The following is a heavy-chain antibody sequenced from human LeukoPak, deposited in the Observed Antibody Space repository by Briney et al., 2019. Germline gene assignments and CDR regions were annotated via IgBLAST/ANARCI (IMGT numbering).Heavy chain of an antibody. V-gene: IGHV3-21*01. J-gene: IGHJ4*02. Sequence: GGSLRLSCAASGFTFSNYNMNWVRQAPGKGLEWVSSISSTTGDIYYADSVKGRFTISRDNARNSLFLQMNSLRAEDTAVYFCARNRQWLLADYWGQGTVVTVSS. CDR2: ISSTTGDI. CDR3: ARNRQWLLADY. CDR1: GFTFSNYN. D-gene: IGHD3-22*01.